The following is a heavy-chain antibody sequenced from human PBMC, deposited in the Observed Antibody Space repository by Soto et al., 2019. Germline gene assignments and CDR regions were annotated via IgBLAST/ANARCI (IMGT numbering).Heavy chain of an antibody. CDR3: ARRNVVVVADNYYYYGMGV. J-gene: IGHJ6*02. CDR2: IYYSGST. CDR1: GCSISSSSYY. V-gene: IGHV4-39*01. D-gene: IGHD2-15*01. Sequence: PSETLSLTCTVSGCSISSSSYYWGWIRQPPGKGLEWIGSIYYSGSTYYNPSLKSRVTISVDTSKNQFSLKLNSVTAADTAVYNCARRNVVVVADNYYYYGMGVWGQGTTVTVSS.